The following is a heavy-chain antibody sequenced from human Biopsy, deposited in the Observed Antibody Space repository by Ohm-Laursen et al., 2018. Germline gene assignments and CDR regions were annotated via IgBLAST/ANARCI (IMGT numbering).Heavy chain of an antibody. Sequence: ASVKVSCKPSGYTFAGYYLHWVRQAPGHGLEWMGWINPNSGNANYAQSFQGRFTVTRDTSISTAYMELTSLTFDDTAIYYCARVPAYPSIDGYYGLDLWGQGTTVIVSS. CDR3: ARVPAYPSIDGYYGLDL. D-gene: IGHD3-9*01. J-gene: IGHJ6*02. V-gene: IGHV1-2*02. CDR2: INPNSGNA. CDR1: GYTFAGYY.